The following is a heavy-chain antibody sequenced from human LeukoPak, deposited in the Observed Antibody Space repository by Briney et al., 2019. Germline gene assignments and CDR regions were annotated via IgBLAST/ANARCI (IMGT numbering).Heavy chain of an antibody. D-gene: IGHD2-21*02. CDR3: ARDGGDSGFDP. CDR1: GFTSSSYS. V-gene: IGHV3-21*01. CDR2: ITTSSSYI. J-gene: IGHJ5*02. Sequence: GGSLRLSCAASGFTSSSYSMNWVRQAPGKGLEWVSSITTSSSYIYYADSVKGRFTISRDNAKNSLYLQMNSLRAEDTAVYYCARDGGDSGFDPWGQGTLVTVSS.